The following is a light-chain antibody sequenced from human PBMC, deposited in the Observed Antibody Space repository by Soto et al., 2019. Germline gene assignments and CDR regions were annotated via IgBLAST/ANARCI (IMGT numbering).Light chain of an antibody. CDR1: SSDVGCYNY. CDR3: CSHAGSFTLV. Sequence: QSALTQPRSVSGSPGQSVTISCTGTSSDVGCYNYVSWYQKYPGKAPRLMIYDVSKRPSGVPDRFSGSKSGNTASLTISGLQAEDEADYYCCSHAGSFTLVFGGGTKLTVL. J-gene: IGLJ2*01. V-gene: IGLV2-11*01. CDR2: DVS.